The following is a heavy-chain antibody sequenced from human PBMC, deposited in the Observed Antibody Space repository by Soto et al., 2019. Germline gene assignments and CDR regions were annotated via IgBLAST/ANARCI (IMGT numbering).Heavy chain of an antibody. J-gene: IGHJ6*02. Sequence: XAVKGPCNASGYSFTGYYMRWVRQAPGQGLEWMGWINPNSGGTNYAQKFQGRVTMTRDTSISTAYMELSRLRSDDTAVYYCASGLLVDYGMDVWGQGTTVTVSS. CDR3: ASGLLVDYGMDV. CDR1: GYSFTGYY. D-gene: IGHD2-15*01. CDR2: INPNSGGT. V-gene: IGHV1-2*02.